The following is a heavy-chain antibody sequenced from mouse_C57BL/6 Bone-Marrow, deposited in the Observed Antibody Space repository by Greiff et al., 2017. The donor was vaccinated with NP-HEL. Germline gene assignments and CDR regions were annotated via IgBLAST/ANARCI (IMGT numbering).Heavy chain of an antibody. Sequence: VQLQQSGAELVRPGASVKLSCTASGFNIKDDYMHWVKQRPEQGLEWIGWIDPENGDTEYASKFQGKATITADTSSNTAYLQLSSLTSEDTAVYYCTTSAAQATGYWGQGTTLTVSS. CDR3: TTSAAQATGY. J-gene: IGHJ2*01. CDR1: GFNIKDDY. D-gene: IGHD3-2*02. V-gene: IGHV14-4*01. CDR2: IDPENGDT.